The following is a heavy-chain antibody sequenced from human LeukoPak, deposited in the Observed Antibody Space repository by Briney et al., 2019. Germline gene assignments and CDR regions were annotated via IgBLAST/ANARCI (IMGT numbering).Heavy chain of an antibody. CDR3: AKGGDIMITFGGVIVSYYFDY. Sequence: GGSLRLSCAASGFTFSSFGMHWVRQAPGKGLEWVAFVRYDTNDKYYADSVKGRFTISRDNSKNTLYLQMNSLRAEDTAVYYCAKGGDIMITFGGVIVSYYFDYWGQGTLVTVSS. CDR1: GFTFSSFG. V-gene: IGHV3-30*02. CDR2: VRYDTNDK. D-gene: IGHD3-16*02. J-gene: IGHJ4*02.